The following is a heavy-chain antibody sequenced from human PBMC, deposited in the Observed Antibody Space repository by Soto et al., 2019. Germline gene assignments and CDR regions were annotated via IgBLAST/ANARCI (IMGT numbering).Heavy chain of an antibody. J-gene: IGHJ6*02. Sequence: QVQLVESGGGVVQPGRSLRLSCAASGFTFSSYGMHWVRQAPGKGLEWVAVISYDGSNKYYADSVKGRFTISRDNYKNTLYLQMNSLRAEDTAVYYCATPSPMNYYYYGMDVWCQGTTVTVSS. V-gene: IGHV3-30*03. CDR2: ISYDGSNK. CDR3: ATPSPMNYYYYGMDV. CDR1: GFTFSSYG.